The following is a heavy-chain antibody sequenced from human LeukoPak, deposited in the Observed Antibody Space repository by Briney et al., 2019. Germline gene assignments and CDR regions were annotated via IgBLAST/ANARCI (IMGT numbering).Heavy chain of an antibody. Sequence: GGSLRLSCAASGFTFDDYAMHWVRQAPGKGLEWVSGISWNSGSIGYADSVKGRFTISRDNARNSLYLHMNSLRAEDMALYYCAKSVGSAAAGTFDAFDIWGQGTMVTVSS. CDR1: GFTFDDYA. D-gene: IGHD6-13*01. CDR3: AKSVGSAAAGTFDAFDI. V-gene: IGHV3-9*03. CDR2: ISWNSGSI. J-gene: IGHJ3*02.